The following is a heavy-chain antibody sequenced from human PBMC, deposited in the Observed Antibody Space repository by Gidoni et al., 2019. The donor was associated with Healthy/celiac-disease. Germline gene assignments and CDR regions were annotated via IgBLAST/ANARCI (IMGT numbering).Heavy chain of an antibody. CDR2: ISGSGGST. CDR3: AKTPQRLTMIVVVITSYFDY. D-gene: IGHD3-22*01. Sequence: EVQLLESGGGLVQPGGSLRLSCAASGFTFSSYAMSWVRQAPGKGLEWVSAISGSGGSTYYADSVKGRFTISRDNSKNTLYLQMNSLRAEDTAVYYCAKTPQRLTMIVVVITSYFDYWGQGTLVTVSS. V-gene: IGHV3-23*01. J-gene: IGHJ4*02. CDR1: GFTFSSYA.